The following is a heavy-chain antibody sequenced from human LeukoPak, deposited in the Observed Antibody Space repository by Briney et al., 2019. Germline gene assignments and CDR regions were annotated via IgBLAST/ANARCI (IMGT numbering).Heavy chain of an antibody. CDR1: GGSISSYY. CDR2: IYYSGST. D-gene: IGHD2-15*01. J-gene: IGHJ5*02. Sequence: SETLSLTCTVSGGSISSYYWSWIRQPPGKGLEWIASIYYSGSTYFNPSLKSRVATSVDTSKNQFSLKLSSVTAADTAVYYCARQESSWLNWFDPWGQETLVTVSS. V-gene: IGHV4-39*01. CDR3: ARQESSWLNWFDP.